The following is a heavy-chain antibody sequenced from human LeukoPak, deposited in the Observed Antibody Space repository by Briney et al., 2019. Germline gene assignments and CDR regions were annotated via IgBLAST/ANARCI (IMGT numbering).Heavy chain of an antibody. CDR2: ISYDGSNK. Sequence: GGSLRLSCAASGFTFSSYAMHWVRQAPGKGLEWVAVISYDGSNKYYADSVKGRFTISRDNSKNTLYLQMNSLRAEDTAVYYCARDPERGSHWGQGTLVTVSS. CDR3: ARDPERGSH. V-gene: IGHV3-30-3*01. CDR1: GFTFSSYA. D-gene: IGHD1-1*01. J-gene: IGHJ4*02.